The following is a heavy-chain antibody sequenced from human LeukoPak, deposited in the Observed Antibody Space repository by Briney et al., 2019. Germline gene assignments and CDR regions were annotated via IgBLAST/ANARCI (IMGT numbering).Heavy chain of an antibody. Sequence: PVKVSCKASGGTFSSYAISWVRQAPGQGLEWMGGIIPIFGTANYAQKFQGRVAITADESTSTAYMELSGLRSEDTAVYYCARVSIAARPIGALYYYYGMDVWGQGTTVTVSS. V-gene: IGHV1-69*01. J-gene: IGHJ6*02. D-gene: IGHD6-6*01. CDR1: GGTFSSYA. CDR2: IIPIFGTA. CDR3: ARVSIAARPIGALYYYYGMDV.